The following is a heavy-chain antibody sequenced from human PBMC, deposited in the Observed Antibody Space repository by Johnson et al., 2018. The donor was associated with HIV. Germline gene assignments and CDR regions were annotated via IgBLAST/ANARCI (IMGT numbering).Heavy chain of an antibody. V-gene: IGHV3-33*08. Sequence: QVQLVESGGGVVQPGKSLTLSCVSSGLSFSNLGIHWVRQAPGKRPEWVAVISFDGNLKNYAESVKGRFPISRDNSKNTLYLQMNSLRAEDTAVYYCALGGSWYAFDIWGQGTTVTVSS. J-gene: IGHJ3*02. D-gene: IGHD2-15*01. CDR1: GLSFSNLG. CDR2: ISFDGNLK. CDR3: ALGGSWYAFDI.